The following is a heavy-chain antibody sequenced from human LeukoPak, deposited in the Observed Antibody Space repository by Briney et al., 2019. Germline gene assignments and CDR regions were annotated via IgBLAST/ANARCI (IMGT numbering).Heavy chain of an antibody. CDR1: GYTFTGYY. J-gene: IGHJ4*02. CDR2: INPNSGGT. V-gene: IGHV1-2*02. Sequence: ASVKVSCKASGYTFTGYYIHWVRQAPGQGLEWMGWINPNSGGTNYAQKFQGRVTMTRDTSISTAYMELSRLRSDDTAVYYCARGGYSYGFHIPYFDYWGQGTLVTVSS. CDR3: ARGGYSYGFHIPYFDY. D-gene: IGHD5-18*01.